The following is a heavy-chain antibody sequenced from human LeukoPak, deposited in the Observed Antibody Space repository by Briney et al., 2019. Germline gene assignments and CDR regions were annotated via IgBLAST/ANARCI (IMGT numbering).Heavy chain of an antibody. CDR2: IYPDDSDT. CDR3: ARLGLGSGSSCDY. Sequence: GESLKISCKVSGYSFLNYWIGWVRQMPGKGLEWMGIIYPDDSDTRYSPSFQGQVTISADKSTSTAYLQWSSLKASDTAIYYCARLGLGSGSSCDYWGQGTLVIVSS. D-gene: IGHD3-10*01. J-gene: IGHJ4*02. CDR1: GYSFLNYW. V-gene: IGHV5-51*01.